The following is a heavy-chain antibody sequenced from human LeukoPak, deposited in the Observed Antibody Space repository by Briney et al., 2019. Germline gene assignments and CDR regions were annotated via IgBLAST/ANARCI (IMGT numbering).Heavy chain of an antibody. Sequence: ASVKVSCKASGYTFTSYGISWVRQAPGQGLEWMGWISAYNGNTNYAQKLQGRVTMTTDTSTSTAYMELRSLRSDDTAVYYCARDRGVGYSSSWYYFDYWGQGTLVTVSS. CDR2: ISAYNGNT. CDR3: ARDRGVGYSSSWYYFDY. CDR1: GYTFTSYG. V-gene: IGHV1-18*01. D-gene: IGHD6-13*01. J-gene: IGHJ4*02.